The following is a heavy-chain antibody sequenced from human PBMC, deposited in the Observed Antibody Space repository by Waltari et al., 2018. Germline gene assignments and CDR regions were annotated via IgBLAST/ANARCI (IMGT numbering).Heavy chain of an antibody. Sequence: QVQLVQSGAEVKKPGSSVKVSCQASGGIFSSYAISWVRQAPGQGLEWMGGIIPIVGVANSAQKYQGRVTITADGSTSTAYMELRSLKSVDTAVYYCARSANPYSNGWYSAADYDFAYWGQGTLVTVSS. V-gene: IGHV1-69*12. D-gene: IGHD6-19*01. CDR1: GGIFSSYA. J-gene: IGHJ4*02. CDR2: IIPIVGVA. CDR3: ARSANPYSNGWYSAADYDFAY.